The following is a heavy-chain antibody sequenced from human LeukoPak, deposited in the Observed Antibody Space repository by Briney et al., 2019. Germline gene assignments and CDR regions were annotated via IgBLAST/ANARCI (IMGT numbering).Heavy chain of an antibody. CDR2: IYTSGST. V-gene: IGHV4-4*07. CDR1: GGSISSYY. CDR3: ARVSSGWSPNAFDI. Sequence: PSETLSLTCTVSGGSISSYYWSWIRQPAGKGLEWIGRIYTSGSTNYNPSLKSRVSMSVDTSKNQFSLKLSSVTAADTAVYYCARVSSGWSPNAFDIWGQGTMVTVSS. J-gene: IGHJ3*02. D-gene: IGHD6-19*01.